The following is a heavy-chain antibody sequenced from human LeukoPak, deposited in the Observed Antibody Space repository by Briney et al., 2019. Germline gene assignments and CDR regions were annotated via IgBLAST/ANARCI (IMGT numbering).Heavy chain of an antibody. D-gene: IGHD6-19*01. V-gene: IGHV1-46*01. J-gene: IGHJ3*02. CDR3: ARTGSGWYGAFDI. CDR2: INPSGGST. CDR1: GYTFTSYG. Sequence: ASVKVSCKASGYTFTSYGISWVRQAPGQGLEWMGIINPSGGSTSYAQKFQGRVTMTRDTSTSTVYMELSSLRSEDTAVYYCARTGSGWYGAFDIWGQGTMVTVSS.